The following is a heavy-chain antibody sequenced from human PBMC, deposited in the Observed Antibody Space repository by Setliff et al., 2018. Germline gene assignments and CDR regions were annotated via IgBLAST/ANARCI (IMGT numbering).Heavy chain of an antibody. Sequence: GGSLRLSCAASGFTFSGSAMHWVRQASGKGLEWVGRIRSKANSYATAYAASVKGRFTIPRDESKNMAYLQMNSLRTEDTAVYYCTRRSANSSADWGQGTLVTVSS. CDR1: GFTFSGSA. V-gene: IGHV3-73*01. J-gene: IGHJ4*02. D-gene: IGHD6-19*01. CDR2: IRSKANSYAT. CDR3: TRRSANSSAD.